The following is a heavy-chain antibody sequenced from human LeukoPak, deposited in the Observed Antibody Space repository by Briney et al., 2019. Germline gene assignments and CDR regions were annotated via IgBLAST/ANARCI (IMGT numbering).Heavy chain of an antibody. CDR2: INPNSGGT. V-gene: IGHV1-2*02. Sequence: ASVKVSCKASGYTFTGYYMHWVRQAPGQGLEWMGWINPNSGGTNYPQKFQGRVTMTRDTSISTAYMELSRLRSDDTAVYYCARDAVTDVYWFDPWGQGTLVTVSS. CDR1: GYTFTGYY. D-gene: IGHD6-19*01. J-gene: IGHJ5*02. CDR3: ARDAVTDVYWFDP.